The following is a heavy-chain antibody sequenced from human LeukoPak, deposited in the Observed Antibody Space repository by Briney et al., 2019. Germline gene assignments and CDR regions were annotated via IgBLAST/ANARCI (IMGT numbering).Heavy chain of an antibody. D-gene: IGHD3-22*01. CDR3: TTVNPDSSGYYRRYYYYGMDV. J-gene: IGHJ6*02. V-gene: IGHV3-15*01. CDR1: GFTFSNAW. CDR2: IKSKTDGGTT. Sequence: GGSLRLSCAASGFTFSNAWMSWVRQAPGKGLEWVGRIKSKTDGGTTDYAAPVKGRFTISRDDSKNTLYLQMNSLKTEDTAVYHCTTVNPDSSGYYRRYYYYGMDVWGQGTTVTVSS.